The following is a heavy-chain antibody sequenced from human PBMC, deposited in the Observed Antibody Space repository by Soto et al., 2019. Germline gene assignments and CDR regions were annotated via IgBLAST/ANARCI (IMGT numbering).Heavy chain of an antibody. V-gene: IGHV3-9*01. CDR2: VSWNGGNI. Sequence: EVQLVESGGGLVQPGRSLRLSCAASGFIFHDYAMHWVRQAPGKGLEWVSGVSWNGGNIGYADSVKGRFTIFRDNAKNSVYLQVDRLRPEDTALYYCAKGPYGSSSGGYFDYWGQGTLVTVSS. CDR1: GFIFHDYA. CDR3: AKGPYGSSSGGYFDY. J-gene: IGHJ4*02. D-gene: IGHD6-6*01.